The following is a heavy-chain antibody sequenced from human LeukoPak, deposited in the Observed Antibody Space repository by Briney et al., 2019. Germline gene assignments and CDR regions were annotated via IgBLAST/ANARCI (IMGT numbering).Heavy chain of an antibody. CDR1: GYTFTSYG. D-gene: IGHD3-3*01. CDR3: ARGVSPSDFWSGYYRRTKTYYFDY. Sequence: ASVKVSCKASGYTFTSYGISWVRQAPGQGLEWMGWISAYIGNTNYAQKLQGRVTMTRNTSISTAYMELSSLRSEDTAVYYCARGVSPSDFWSGYYRRTKTYYFDYWGQGTLVTVSS. J-gene: IGHJ4*02. V-gene: IGHV1-18*01. CDR2: ISAYIGNT.